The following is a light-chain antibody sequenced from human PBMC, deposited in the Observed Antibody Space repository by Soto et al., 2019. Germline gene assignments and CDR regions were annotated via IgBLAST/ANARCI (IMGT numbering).Light chain of an antibody. CDR2: KAS. CDR3: QQYINRWT. J-gene: IGKJ1*01. Sequence: DIQMTQSPSTLSASVGDRVTITCRASQSISTWVAWYQQKPGKAPKLLIYKASSLESGVPSRCSGSGSGTEFTLTISSLQPDDSATYYCQQYINRWTFGQGTKVEIK. V-gene: IGKV1-5*03. CDR1: QSISTW.